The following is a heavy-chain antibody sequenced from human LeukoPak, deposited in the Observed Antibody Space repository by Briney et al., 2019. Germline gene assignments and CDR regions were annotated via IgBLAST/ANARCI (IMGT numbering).Heavy chain of an antibody. D-gene: IGHD2/OR15-2a*01. CDR3: GRHTSMGVPLDILEKWFDT. CDR2: INPYNGNT. Sequence: ASVKVSCKASGYTFTGYYMHWVRQAPGQGLEWMGWINPYNGNTNYVQKFQGRVTMTTDTSTSTAYMELRSLRSDDTAVYYCGRHTSMGVPLDILEKWFDTWGQGTLVTVSS. CDR1: GYTFTGYY. V-gene: IGHV1-18*04. J-gene: IGHJ5*02.